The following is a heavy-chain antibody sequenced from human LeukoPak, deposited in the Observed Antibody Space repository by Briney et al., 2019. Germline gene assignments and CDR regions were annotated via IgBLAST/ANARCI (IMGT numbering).Heavy chain of an antibody. V-gene: IGHV4-34*01. J-gene: IGHJ3*02. CDR3: ASHRWWAPFDI. Sequence: SETLSLTCAVYGGSFSGYYWSWIRQPPGKGLEWIGEINHSGSTNYNPSLKSRVTISVDTSKNQFSLELSSVTAADTAVYYCASHRWWAPFDIWGQGTMVTVSS. CDR2: INHSGST. CDR1: GGSFSGYY. D-gene: IGHD2-15*01.